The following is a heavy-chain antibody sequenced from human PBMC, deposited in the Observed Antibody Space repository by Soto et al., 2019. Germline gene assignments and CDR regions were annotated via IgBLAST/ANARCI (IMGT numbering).Heavy chain of an antibody. J-gene: IGHJ4*02. Sequence: ASVKVSCKASGYTFTSYDINWVRQATGQGLEWMGWMNPNSGNTGYAQKFQGRVTMTRNTSISTAYMELSSLRSEDTALYYCARGVPVVVVAAPFDYWGQGTLVTVSS. CDR1: GYTFTSYD. V-gene: IGHV1-8*01. D-gene: IGHD2-15*01. CDR3: ARGVPVVVVAAPFDY. CDR2: MNPNSGNT.